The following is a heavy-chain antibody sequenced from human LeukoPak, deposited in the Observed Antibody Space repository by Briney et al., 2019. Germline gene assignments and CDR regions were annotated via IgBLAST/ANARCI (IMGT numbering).Heavy chain of an antibody. J-gene: IGHJ6*03. D-gene: IGHD3-3*01. V-gene: IGHV1-69*13. CDR3: ATDTIFGPSDYYYYMDV. Sequence: ASVKVSCKASGGTFSSYAISWVRQAPGQGLEWMGGIIPIFGTANYAQKFQGRVTITADESTSTAYMELSSLRSEDTAVYYCATDTIFGPSDYYYYMDVWGKGTTVTVSS. CDR2: IIPIFGTA. CDR1: GGTFSSYA.